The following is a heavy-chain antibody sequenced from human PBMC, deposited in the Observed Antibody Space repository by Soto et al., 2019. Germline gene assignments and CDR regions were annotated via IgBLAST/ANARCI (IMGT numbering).Heavy chain of an antibody. CDR2: INTHNGNT. CDR3: ARRMGSGFVDY. Sequence: ASVKVSCNASGYTVTSYGISCVRQAPGQGLEWMGWINTHNGNTNYAQMLQGRVTMTTDTSTSTAYLELRSLTSDDTAMYYCARRMGSGFVDYWGQGTLVTVSS. CDR1: GYTVTSYG. J-gene: IGHJ4*02. V-gene: IGHV1-18*01. D-gene: IGHD3-10*01.